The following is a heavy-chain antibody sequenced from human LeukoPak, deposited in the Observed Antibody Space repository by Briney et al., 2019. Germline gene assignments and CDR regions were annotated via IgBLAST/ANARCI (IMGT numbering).Heavy chain of an antibody. CDR2: IIPIFGTA. CDR3: ATGPYGSGSYGWDYYYGMDV. CDR1: GGTFSSYA. Sequence: EASVKDSCKASGGTFSSYAISWVRQAPGQGLEWMGGIIPIFGTANYAQKFQGRVTITADESTSTAYMELSSLRSEDTAVYYCATGPYGSGSYGWDYYYGMDVWGQGTTVTVSS. V-gene: IGHV1-69*13. D-gene: IGHD3-10*01. J-gene: IGHJ6*02.